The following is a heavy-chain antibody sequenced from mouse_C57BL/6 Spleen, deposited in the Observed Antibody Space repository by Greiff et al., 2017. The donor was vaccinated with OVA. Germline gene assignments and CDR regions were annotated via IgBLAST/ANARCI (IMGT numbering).Heavy chain of an antibody. CDR3: ARGVLRAGNAMDY. CDR1: GYTFTDYN. D-gene: IGHD1-1*01. CDR2: ITPNNGGT. J-gene: IGHJ4*01. Sequence: EVQLQQSGPELVKPGASVKIPCKASGYTFTDYNMDWVKQSHGKSLEWIGDITPNNGGTIYNQKFKGKATLTVDKSSSTAYMELRSLTSEDTAVYYCARGVLRAGNAMDYWGQGTSVTVSS. V-gene: IGHV1-18*01.